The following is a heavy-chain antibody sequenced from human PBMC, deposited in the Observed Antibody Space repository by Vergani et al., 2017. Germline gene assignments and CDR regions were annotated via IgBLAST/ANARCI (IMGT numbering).Heavy chain of an antibody. CDR1: GCTFNQYG. CDR3: SRDLRLLYNRFDP. Sequence: QVQLVESGGGVVQPGRHLRLSCPASGCTFNQYGMHWVRQAPGKGLEWVAVTWYDGNNKQYADPVKGRFTISRDNSKSSMYLQMNILRDEATSVYYCSRDLRLLYNRFDPWGQGTLVTVSS. J-gene: IGHJ5*02. D-gene: IGHD1-14*01. V-gene: IGHV3-33*01. CDR2: TWYDGNNK.